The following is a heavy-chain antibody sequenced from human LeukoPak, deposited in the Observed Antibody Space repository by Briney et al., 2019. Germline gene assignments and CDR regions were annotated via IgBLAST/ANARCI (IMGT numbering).Heavy chain of an antibody. CDR1: GYSFSSYW. Sequence: GESLKISCKDSGYSFSSYWVAWVRPMPGKGLEWMGIIYPEDSDTRYSPSFQGQVTISADRSLSTAYLQWNSLKASDTAMYYCARLNTGDGDDASRWFDPWGQGTLVTVSS. CDR3: ARLNTGDGDDASRWFDP. J-gene: IGHJ5*02. D-gene: IGHD4-17*01. CDR2: IYPEDSDT. V-gene: IGHV5-51*01.